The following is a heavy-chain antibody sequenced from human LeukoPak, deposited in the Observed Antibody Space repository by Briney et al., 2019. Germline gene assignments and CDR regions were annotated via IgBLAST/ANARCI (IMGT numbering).Heavy chain of an antibody. CDR2: ISGRGGGP. D-gene: IGHD3-10*01. CDR1: GFTFSSYA. Sequence: GGPLRLPCAASGFTFSSYAMIWARQAPGKGRGGVSPISGRGGGPSYADSVEGRFTISRDNSKNTLYLQMNSLRAEDTAVYYCAKGDPGNGYGSGSYYVADYYYGMDVWGQGTTVTVSS. CDR3: AKGDPGNGYGSGSYYVADYYYGMDV. V-gene: IGHV3-23*01. J-gene: IGHJ6*02.